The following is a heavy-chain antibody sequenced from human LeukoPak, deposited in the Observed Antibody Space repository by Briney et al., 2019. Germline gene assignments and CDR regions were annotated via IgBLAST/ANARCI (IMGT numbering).Heavy chain of an antibody. V-gene: IGHV3-23*01. D-gene: IGHD6-19*01. CDR2: IRGSGGST. Sequence: GGSLRLSCAASGFTFSSYAMSWVRQAQGKVLEWVSAIRGSGGSTYYADSVKVRFTITRDNSKNTLYLPRNSLRAEDTAVYYCAKVEHPYSSGWYIGEYYCYGMDVWGQGTTVTVS. J-gene: IGHJ6*02. CDR1: GFTFSSYA. CDR3: AKVEHPYSSGWYIGEYYCYGMDV.